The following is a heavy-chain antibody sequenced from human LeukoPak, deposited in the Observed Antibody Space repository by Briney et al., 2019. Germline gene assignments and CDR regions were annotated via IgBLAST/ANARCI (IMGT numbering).Heavy chain of an antibody. Sequence: SETLSLTCTVSGGSISSGGYYWSWIRQHPGKGLEWIEYIYYSGSTYYNPSLKSRVTISIDTSKNQFSLKLSSVTAADTAVYYCARRSYSSSFWFDPWGQGTLVTVSS. CDR1: GGSISSGGYY. CDR3: ARRSYSSSFWFDP. J-gene: IGHJ5*02. CDR2: IYYSGST. V-gene: IGHV4-31*03. D-gene: IGHD6-6*01.